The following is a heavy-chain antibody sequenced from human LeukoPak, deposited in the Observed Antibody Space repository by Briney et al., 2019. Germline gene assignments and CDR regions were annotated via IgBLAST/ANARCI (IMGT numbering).Heavy chain of an antibody. CDR3: ARAVNYYDSSGYGYMDV. Sequence: ASVKVSCKASGYTFTGYYIHWVRQAPGQGLEWMGWINPNSGGTNYAQKFQGRVTMTRDTSISTAYMELSRLRSDDTAVYYCARAVNYYDSSGYGYMDVWGKGTTVTVSS. J-gene: IGHJ6*03. D-gene: IGHD3-22*01. V-gene: IGHV1-2*02. CDR2: INPNSGGT. CDR1: GYTFTGYY.